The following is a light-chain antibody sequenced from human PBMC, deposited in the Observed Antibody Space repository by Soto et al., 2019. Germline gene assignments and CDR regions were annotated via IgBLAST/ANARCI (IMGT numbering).Light chain of an antibody. V-gene: IGKV1-5*01. Sequence: DSQMTQSPYTLYASVGDRVTITCRASQSISSWLAWYQQKPGKAPKLLIYDASSLESGVPSRFGDSGSGTEFTITISSLHPDDFATYYCQQYNSYSWTFGQGTKVEIK. J-gene: IGKJ1*01. CDR2: DAS. CDR3: QQYNSYSWT. CDR1: QSISSW.